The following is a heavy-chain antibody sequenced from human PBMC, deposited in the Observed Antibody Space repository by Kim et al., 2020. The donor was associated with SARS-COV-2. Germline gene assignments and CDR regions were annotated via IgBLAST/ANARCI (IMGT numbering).Heavy chain of an antibody. CDR2: IYHSGST. D-gene: IGHD3-22*01. V-gene: IGHV4-38-2*02. J-gene: IGHJ4*02. CDR3: ARVGVITFFDY. Sequence: SETLSLTCTVSGYSISSGYYWGWIRQPPGKGLEWIGSIYHSGSTYYNPSLKSRVTISVDTSKNQFSLKLSSVTAADTAVYYCARVGVITFFDYWGQGTLVTVSS. CDR1: GYSISSGYY.